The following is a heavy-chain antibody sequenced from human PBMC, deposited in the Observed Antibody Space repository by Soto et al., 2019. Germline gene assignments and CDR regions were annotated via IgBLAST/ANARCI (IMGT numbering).Heavy chain of an antibody. CDR1: GFTFTNYF. CDR2: ISLYGGST. CDR3: ERGDGRGSSGFYYCYGMDV. D-gene: IGHD6-25*01. J-gene: IGHJ6*02. Sequence: QVQLVQSGAEVKKPGASVKVSCKASGFTFTNYFFHWVRQAPRQGPEWMGIISLYGGSTNYVKSLQGCVTLTSDTSTSIDYMELSILRSEATAVYYCERGDGRGSSGFYYCYGMDVWGHGTTVTVSS. V-gene: IGHV1-46*01.